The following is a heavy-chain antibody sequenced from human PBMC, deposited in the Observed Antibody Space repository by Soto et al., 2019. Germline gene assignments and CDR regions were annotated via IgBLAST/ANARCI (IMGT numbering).Heavy chain of an antibody. Sequence: LRLSCAASGFTFSSYAMHWVRQAPGKGLEWVAVISYDGSNKYYADSVKGRFTISRDNSKNTLYLQMNSLRAEDTAVYYCARGLVPAAQYYYYGMDVWGQGTTVTVSS. CDR3: ARGLVPAAQYYYYGMDV. CDR2: ISYDGSNK. V-gene: IGHV3-30-3*01. J-gene: IGHJ6*02. D-gene: IGHD2-2*01. CDR1: GFTFSSYA.